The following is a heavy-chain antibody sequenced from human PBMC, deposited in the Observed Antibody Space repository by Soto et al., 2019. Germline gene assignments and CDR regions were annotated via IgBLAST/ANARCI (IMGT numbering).Heavy chain of an antibody. CDR3: ARGAKWVAAPAPPTWFDP. D-gene: IGHD2-15*01. CDR2: INHSGST. J-gene: IGHJ5*02. V-gene: IGHV4-34*01. CDR1: GGSFSGYY. Sequence: SETLSLTCAGYGGSFSGYYWSWIRQPPGKGLEWIGEINHSGSTNYNPSLKSRVTISVDTSKNQFSLKLSSVTAADTAVYYCARGAKWVAAPAPPTWFDPWGQGTLVTVSS.